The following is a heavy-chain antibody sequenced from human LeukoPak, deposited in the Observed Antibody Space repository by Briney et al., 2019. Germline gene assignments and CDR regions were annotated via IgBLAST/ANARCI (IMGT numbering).Heavy chain of an antibody. CDR2: ISGSGGST. CDR1: GFTFSSYW. V-gene: IGHV3-23*01. J-gene: IGHJ4*02. CDR3: AKMNGAFGVVPSYFDY. Sequence: QPGGSLRLSCAASGFTFSSYWMSWVRQAPGKGLEWVSAISGSGGSTYYADSVKGRFTISRDNSKNTLYLQMNSLRAEDTAVYYCAKMNGAFGVVPSYFDYWGQGTLVTVSS. D-gene: IGHD3-3*01.